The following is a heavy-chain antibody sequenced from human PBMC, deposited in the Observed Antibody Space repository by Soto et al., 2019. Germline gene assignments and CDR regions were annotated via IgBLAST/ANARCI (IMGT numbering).Heavy chain of an antibody. D-gene: IGHD3-10*01. V-gene: IGHV4-34*01. Sequence: SETLSLTCAVYGGSFSGYYWSWIRQPPGKGLEWIGEINHSGSTNYTPSLKSRVTISVDTSKNQFSLKLSSVTAADTAVYYCAGRPPPPARPYGSGSPNAFDIWGQGTMVTVSS. CDR1: GGSFSGYY. CDR2: INHSGST. CDR3: AGRPPPPARPYGSGSPNAFDI. J-gene: IGHJ3*02.